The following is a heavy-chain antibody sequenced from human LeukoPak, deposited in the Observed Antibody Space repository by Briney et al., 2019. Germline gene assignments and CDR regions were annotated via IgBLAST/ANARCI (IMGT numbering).Heavy chain of an antibody. Sequence: GASVKVSCKASGSTFSTYGFSWVRQAPGQGLEWMGRIIPILGIANYAQKFRGRVTITADKSTSTAYMELSSLRSDDTAVYYCARGGQLQAAGFDYWGQGTLVTVSS. CDR1: GSTFSTYG. CDR2: IIPILGIA. J-gene: IGHJ4*02. D-gene: IGHD4-11*01. CDR3: ARGGQLQAAGFDY. V-gene: IGHV1-69*04.